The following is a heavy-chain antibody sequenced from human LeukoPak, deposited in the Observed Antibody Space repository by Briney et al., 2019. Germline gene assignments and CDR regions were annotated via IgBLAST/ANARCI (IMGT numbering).Heavy chain of an antibody. V-gene: IGHV3-23*01. D-gene: IGHD3-22*01. J-gene: IGHJ4*02. CDR2: ISGSGGST. CDR1: GFTFSSYA. Sequence: PGGSLRLSCAASGFTFSSYAMSWVRQAPGKRLEWVSAISGSGGSTYYADSVKGRFTIPRDNSKNTLYLQMNSLRAEDTAVYYCAKDITMIVVVSDYWGQGTLVTVSS. CDR3: AKDITMIVVVSDY.